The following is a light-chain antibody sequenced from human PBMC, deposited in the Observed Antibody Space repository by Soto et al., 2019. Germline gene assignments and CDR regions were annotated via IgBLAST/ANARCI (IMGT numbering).Light chain of an antibody. CDR3: SSYTSSSTVI. CDR1: SSDVGGYNY. Sequence: QSVLTQPASVSGSPGQSITISCTGTSSDVGGYNYVSWYQQHPGRAPKLIIYDVSDRPSGVSDCFSGSKSGNTASLTISGLQAEDEADYYCSSYTSSSTVIFGGGTQLTVL. CDR2: DVS. J-gene: IGLJ2*01. V-gene: IGLV2-14*03.